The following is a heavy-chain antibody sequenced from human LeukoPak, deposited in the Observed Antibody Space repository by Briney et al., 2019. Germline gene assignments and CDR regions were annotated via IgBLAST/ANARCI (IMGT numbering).Heavy chain of an antibody. CDR2: ISYDGSNK. CDR1: GFTFSSYA. D-gene: IGHD3-10*01. Sequence: GGSLRLSCAASGFTFSSYAMHWVRQPPGKGLEWVAVISYDGSNKYYADSVKGRFTISRDNSKNTLYLQMNSLRAEDTAVYYCARDGVSHFDYWGQGTLVTVSS. CDR3: ARDGVSHFDY. V-gene: IGHV3-30-3*01. J-gene: IGHJ4*02.